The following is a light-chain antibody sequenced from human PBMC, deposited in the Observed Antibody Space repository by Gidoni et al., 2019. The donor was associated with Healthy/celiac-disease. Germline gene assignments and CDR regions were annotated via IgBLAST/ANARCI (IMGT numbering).Light chain of an antibody. CDR2: GAS. J-gene: IGKJ1*01. CDR3: QQYGSSPRT. Sequence: EIVLTPSPGTLSLSPGERATLSCRASQSLTSSYLAWYQQKPGQAPRLLIYGASSRATGIPDRFSGSGSGTDFTLTISRLEPEDVAVYYCQQYGSSPRTFGQGTKVEIK. V-gene: IGKV3-20*01. CDR1: QSLTSSY.